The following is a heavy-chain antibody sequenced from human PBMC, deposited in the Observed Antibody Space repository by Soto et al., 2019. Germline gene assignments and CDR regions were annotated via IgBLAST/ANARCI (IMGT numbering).Heavy chain of an antibody. Sequence: ELQLVESGGGLVQPGGSLRLSCVASGFTFSDQYIDWVRQAPGKGLEWVGRCANKANSYTTEYAASVSGRFTISRDDSKNSLYLQMNSLKTEDTAVYSCTRGYIGISIYAFDVWGQGTMVTVSS. CDR3: TRGYIGISIYAFDV. CDR2: CANKANSYTT. V-gene: IGHV3-72*01. J-gene: IGHJ3*01. D-gene: IGHD3-3*02. CDR1: GFTFSDQY.